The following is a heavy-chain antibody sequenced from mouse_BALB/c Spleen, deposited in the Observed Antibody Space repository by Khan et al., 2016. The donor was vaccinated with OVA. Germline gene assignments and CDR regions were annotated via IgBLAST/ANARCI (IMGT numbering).Heavy chain of an antibody. CDR1: GYTFTDYI. CDR2: IYPGSGTT. CDR3: SRFETMVADY. V-gene: IGHV1-81*01. J-gene: IGHJ2*01. Sequence: QVRLQQSGPELVKPGASVKMSCKASGYTFTDYIISWVKQRTGQGLEWIGEIYPGSGTTHYNEKFKGKATLTADKSSNTAYMQLNSLTSEDSAFYFCSRFETMVADYWGQGTTLTVSS. D-gene: IGHD2-2*01.